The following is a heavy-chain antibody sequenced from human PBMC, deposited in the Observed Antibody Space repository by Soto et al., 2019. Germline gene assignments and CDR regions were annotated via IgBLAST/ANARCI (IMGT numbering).Heavy chain of an antibody. J-gene: IGHJ4*02. Sequence: EVQLLQSGGGLVQPGGSLTLSCAASGFTFSDYTMTWVRQAPGKVLECVSVILSDYNTYYADSVRGRFTISRDNSKNTLSLEMNSLRADDTAVYFCARRTSGYFGYWGQGALVTVSS. V-gene: IGHV3-23*03. CDR1: GFTFSDYT. CDR3: ARRTSGYFGY. D-gene: IGHD6-19*01. CDR2: ILSDYNT.